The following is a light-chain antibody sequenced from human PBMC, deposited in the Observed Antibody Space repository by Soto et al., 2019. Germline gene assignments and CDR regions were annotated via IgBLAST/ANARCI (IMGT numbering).Light chain of an antibody. CDR1: SSNIGAGYD. V-gene: IGLV1-40*01. CDR3: QSYDSSLSGFYV. Sequence: QSVLTQPPSVSGAPGQWVTISCTGNSSNIGAGYDVHWYQQLPGTAPKLLIYGNSNRPSGVPDRFSGSKSGTSASLAITGLQAEDEADYYCQSYDSSLSGFYVFGTGTKVTVL. J-gene: IGLJ1*01. CDR2: GNS.